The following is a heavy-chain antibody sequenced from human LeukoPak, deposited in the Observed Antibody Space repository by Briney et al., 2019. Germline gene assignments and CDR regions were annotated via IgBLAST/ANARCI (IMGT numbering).Heavy chain of an antibody. CDR1: GFTFGDFW. D-gene: IGHD3-10*02. CDR3: AELGITMIGGV. Sequence: GGSLRLSCVGSGFTFGDFWMNWVRQAPGKGLEWVANIKADGSEKYYVDSVKGRFTISRDNSKNTLYLQMNSLRAEDTAVYYCAELGITMIGGVWGKGTTVTISS. J-gene: IGHJ6*04. CDR2: IKADGSEK. V-gene: IGHV3-7*01.